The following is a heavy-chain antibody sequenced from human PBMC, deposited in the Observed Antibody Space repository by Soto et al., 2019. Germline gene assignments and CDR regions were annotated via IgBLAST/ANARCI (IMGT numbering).Heavy chain of an antibody. CDR2: INHSGSA. J-gene: IGHJ4*02. Sequence: SETLSLTCDVYGGSFSGYIWTWIRQTPGKGLQWIGQINHSGSANYNPSLKSRVTISVHTSNSQFSLELSSVTAADTAVCYCARGLITGSKNPGGRSDSAFGGKGTQVTVSP. CDR1: GGSFSGYI. V-gene: IGHV4-34*01. CDR3: ARGLITGSKNPGGRSDSAF. D-gene: IGHD1-20*01.